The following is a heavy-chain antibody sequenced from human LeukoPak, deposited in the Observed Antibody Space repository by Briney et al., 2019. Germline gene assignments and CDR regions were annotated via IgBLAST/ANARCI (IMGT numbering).Heavy chain of an antibody. CDR3: ARVGAVAARATYCFDY. V-gene: IGHV3-49*03. Sequence: GGSLRLSCTVSGFIFDDYAMSWFRQAPGKGLEWVGFIKSKAYGGTTDYAASLRGRFTISRDDSKSIAYLQMNSLKTEDTAVYYCARVGAVAARATYCFDYWGQGTLVTVSS. J-gene: IGHJ4*02. CDR1: GFIFDDYA. D-gene: IGHD6-6*01. CDR2: IKSKAYGGTT.